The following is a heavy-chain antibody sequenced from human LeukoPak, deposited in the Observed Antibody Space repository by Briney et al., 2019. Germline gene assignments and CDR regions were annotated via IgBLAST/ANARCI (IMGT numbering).Heavy chain of an antibody. D-gene: IGHD3-10*01. CDR3: ARDVLSGSGSYGAFDI. Sequence: AASVKVSCKASGYTFTSYGISWVRQAPGQGLEWMGWINPNSGGTNYAQKFQGRVTMTRDTSISTAYMELSRLRSDDTAVYYCARDVLSGSGSYGAFDIWGQGTMVTVSS. J-gene: IGHJ3*02. V-gene: IGHV1-2*02. CDR1: GYTFTSYG. CDR2: INPNSGGT.